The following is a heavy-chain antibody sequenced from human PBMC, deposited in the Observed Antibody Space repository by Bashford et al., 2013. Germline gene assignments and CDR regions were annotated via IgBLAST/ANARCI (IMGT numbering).Heavy chain of an antibody. CDR2: IYYSGST. CDR1: GGSISSYY. CDR3: ARGSYVAGTWYFDY. V-gene: IGHV4-59*01. Sequence: SETLSLTCTVSGGSISSYYWSWIRQPPGKGLSGLGSIYYSGSTNYNPSLKSRVTISVDTSKNQFSLKLSSVTAADTAVYYCARGSYVAGTWYFDYWGQGTLGHRLL. J-gene: IGHJ4*02. D-gene: IGHD6-19*01.